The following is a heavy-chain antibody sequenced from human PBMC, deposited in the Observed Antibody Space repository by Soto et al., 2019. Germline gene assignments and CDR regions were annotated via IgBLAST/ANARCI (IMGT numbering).Heavy chain of an antibody. CDR3: AKDFSGIAAAGSIFDY. CDR1: GFTFSSYG. J-gene: IGHJ4*02. V-gene: IGHV3-30*18. Sequence: PLGGSLRLSCAASGFTFSSYGMHWVRQAPGKGLEWVAVISYDGSNKYYADSVKGRFTISRDNSKNTLYLQMNSLRAEDTAVYYCAKDFSGIAAAGSIFDYWGQGTLVTVSS. CDR2: ISYDGSNK. D-gene: IGHD6-13*01.